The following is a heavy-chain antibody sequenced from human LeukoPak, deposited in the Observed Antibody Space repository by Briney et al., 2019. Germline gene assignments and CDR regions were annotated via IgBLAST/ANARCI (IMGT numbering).Heavy chain of an antibody. V-gene: IGHV3-73*01. CDR3: AKDWYDSSGRNAFDI. Sequence: GGSLRLSCAASGFTFSGSAMHWVRQASGKGLEWVGRIRSKANSYATAYAASVKGRFTISRDDSKNTAYLQMNSLKTEDTAVYYCAKDWYDSSGRNAFDIWGQGTMVTVSS. CDR2: IRSKANSYAT. CDR1: GFTFSGSA. D-gene: IGHD3-22*01. J-gene: IGHJ3*02.